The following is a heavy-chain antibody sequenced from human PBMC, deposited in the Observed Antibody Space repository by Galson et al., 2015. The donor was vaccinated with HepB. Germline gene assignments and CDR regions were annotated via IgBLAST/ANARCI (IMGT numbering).Heavy chain of an antibody. CDR2: IIPIFGVG. Sequence: SVKVSCKASGVTFNSYAISWVRQAPGQGLEWMGGIIPIFGVGNYAQQFKSRVTITADKLTKTSYMQLTSLRYEDTAVYYCAIAGDCSGGNCSEGGWGQGTLVTVSS. J-gene: IGHJ4*02. CDR1: GVTFNSYA. V-gene: IGHV1-69*10. D-gene: IGHD2-15*01. CDR3: AIAGDCSGGNCSEGG.